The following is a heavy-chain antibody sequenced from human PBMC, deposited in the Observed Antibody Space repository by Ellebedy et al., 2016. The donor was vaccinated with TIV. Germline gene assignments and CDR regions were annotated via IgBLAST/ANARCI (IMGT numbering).Heavy chain of an antibody. D-gene: IGHD3-3*01. V-gene: IGHV3-74*01. CDR2: INNDESST. J-gene: IGHJ4*02. Sequence: GESLKISXAASGFTFSNFWMHWVRQAPGKGLEWVSRINNDESSTGYADSVKGRFTISRDNSKNTLYLQMNSLRAEDTAVYYCTIFESWGQGTLVTVSS. CDR3: TIFES. CDR1: GFTFSNFW.